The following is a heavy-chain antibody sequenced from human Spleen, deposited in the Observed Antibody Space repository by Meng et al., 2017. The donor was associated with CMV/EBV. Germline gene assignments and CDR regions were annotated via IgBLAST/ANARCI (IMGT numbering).Heavy chain of an antibody. CDR2: INPNSGTT. CDR3: ARDSSTWLYY. J-gene: IGHJ4*02. D-gene: IGHD6-13*01. Sequence: KVSCKASGDTFTEYYMHWVRQAPGQGLEWMGRINPNSGTTTYAQKFQGRVTMTRDTSINTVHMELSRLRSDDTAVYYCARDSSTWLYYWGQGTLVTVSS. CDR1: GDTFTEYY. V-gene: IGHV1-2*06.